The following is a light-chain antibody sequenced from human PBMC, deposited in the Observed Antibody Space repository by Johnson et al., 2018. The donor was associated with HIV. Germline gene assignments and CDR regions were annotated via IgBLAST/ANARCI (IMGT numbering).Light chain of an antibody. Sequence: QSVLTQPPSVSAAPGQKVTISCSGSSSNIGKNYVSWYQQLPGIAPKLLIYDNNKRPSGIPDRFSGSKSGTSATLGITGLQTGDEAEYYCGTWDSSLRVGFFGTGTKVTVL. CDR2: DNN. CDR1: SSNIGKNY. CDR3: GTWDSSLRVGF. J-gene: IGLJ1*01. V-gene: IGLV1-51*01.